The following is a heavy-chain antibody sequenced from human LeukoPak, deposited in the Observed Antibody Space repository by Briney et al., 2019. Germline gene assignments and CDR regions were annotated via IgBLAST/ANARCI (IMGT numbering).Heavy chain of an antibody. CDR2: INHSGST. CDR1: GGSFSGYY. Sequence: SETLSLTCAVSGGSFSGYYWSWVRQPPGKGLEWIGEINHSGSTYYNPSLKSRVTISVHTSKKQFSLKLTSVTAADTAVYYCARKGGGQLVNTRRWFDPWGQGTLVTVSS. D-gene: IGHD6-13*01. V-gene: IGHV4-34*01. CDR3: ARKGGGQLVNTRRWFDP. J-gene: IGHJ5*02.